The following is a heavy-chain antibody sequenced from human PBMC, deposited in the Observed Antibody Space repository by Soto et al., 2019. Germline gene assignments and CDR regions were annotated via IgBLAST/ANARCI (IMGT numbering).Heavy chain of an antibody. CDR3: AIDYGEEGGDSGYDAGGY. Sequence: GASVKVSCKASGYTFTSYGISWVRQAPGQGLEWMGWISAYNGNTNYAQKLQGRVTMTTDTSTSTAYMELRSLRSDDTAVYYCAIDYGEEGGDSGYDAGGYWGQGTRVTVSS. D-gene: IGHD5-12*01. J-gene: IGHJ4*02. CDR1: GYTFTSYG. CDR2: ISAYNGNT. V-gene: IGHV1-18*01.